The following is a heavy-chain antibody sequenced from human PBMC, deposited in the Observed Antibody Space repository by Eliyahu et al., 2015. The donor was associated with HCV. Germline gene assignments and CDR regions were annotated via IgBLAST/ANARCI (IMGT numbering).Heavy chain of an antibody. V-gene: IGHV1-46*01. Sequence: QVQVVQSGAEVKKPGASVKVSCKASGDTFTTXYLHWVRQAPGQGLEWLGVIYPSVGSTNYAQNFQGRLTMTRDASANTVFMELNSLTSEDTAVYYCARDAFATRIGDHWGQGTLVTVSS. CDR2: IYPSVGST. J-gene: IGHJ4*02. CDR3: ARDAFATRIGDH. D-gene: IGHD2-15*01. CDR1: GDTFTTXY.